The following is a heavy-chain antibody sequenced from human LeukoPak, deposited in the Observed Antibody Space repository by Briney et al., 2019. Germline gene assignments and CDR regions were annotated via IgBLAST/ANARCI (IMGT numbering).Heavy chain of an antibody. J-gene: IGHJ3*02. CDR1: GDSFSYFY. D-gene: IGHD1-14*01. V-gene: IGHV4-59*12. CDR3: ARGGRDHAFDI. Sequence: SETLSLTCTVSGDSFSYFYWSWIRQPPGKGLEWIGYIYNSGSTNYNPSLKSRVTISLDTSKNQFSLKLSSVTAADTAVYYCARGGRDHAFDIWGQGTMVTVSS. CDR2: IYNSGST.